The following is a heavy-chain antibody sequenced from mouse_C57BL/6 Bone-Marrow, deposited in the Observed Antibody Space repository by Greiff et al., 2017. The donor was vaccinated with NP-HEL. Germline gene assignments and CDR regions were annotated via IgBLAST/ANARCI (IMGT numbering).Heavy chain of an antibody. Sequence: EWVAYISSGSSTIYYADTVKGRFTISRDNAKNTLFLQMTSLRSEDTAMYYCARELLRGIDYWGQGTTLTVSS. D-gene: IGHD1-1*01. J-gene: IGHJ2*01. V-gene: IGHV5-17*01. CDR3: ARELLRGIDY. CDR2: ISSGSSTI.